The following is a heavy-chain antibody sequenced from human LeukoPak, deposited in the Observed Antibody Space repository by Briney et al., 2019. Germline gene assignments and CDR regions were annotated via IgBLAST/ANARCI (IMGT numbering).Heavy chain of an antibody. D-gene: IGHD3-3*01. CDR3: ARVRIPIFGVVTYYYYGMDV. J-gene: IGHJ6*02. CDR2: INPSGGST. CDR1: GYTFTSCY. V-gene: IGHV1-46*01. Sequence: ASVKVSCKASGYTFTSCYMHWVRRAPGQGLEWMGIINPSGGSTSYAQKFQGRVTMTRDTSTSTVYMELSSLRSEDTAVYYCARVRIPIFGVVTYYYYGMDVWGQGTTVTVSS.